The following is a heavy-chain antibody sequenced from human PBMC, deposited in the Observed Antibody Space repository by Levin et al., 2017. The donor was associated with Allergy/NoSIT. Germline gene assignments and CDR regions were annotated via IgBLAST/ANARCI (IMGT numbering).Heavy chain of an antibody. V-gene: IGHV3-21*01. J-gene: IGHJ4*02. CDR3: ARGVPDDY. CDR2: ISSSSNYI. Sequence: GESLKISCAASGFTFSTYRMNWVRQAPGKGLEWVSSISSSSNYIYYADSVKGRFTISRDNAKNSLYLQMNSLRAEDTAVYYCARGVPDDYWGQGTLVTVSS. D-gene: IGHD3-10*01. CDR1: GFTFSTYR.